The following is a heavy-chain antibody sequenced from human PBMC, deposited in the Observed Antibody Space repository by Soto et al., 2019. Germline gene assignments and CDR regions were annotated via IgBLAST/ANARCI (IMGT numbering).Heavy chain of an antibody. V-gene: IGHV3-23*01. J-gene: IGHJ6*02. CDR1: GFTFSNFA. CDR3: AKQPYYDFWSGYNYVMDV. CDR2: ISGSGAGT. Sequence: PGGSLRLSCAASGFTFSNFAMSWVRQAPGKGLEWVSDISGSGAGTYYADSVKGRFTISRGSSKNTLYLQMNSLRAEDTAVYYCAKQPYYDFWSGYNYVMDVWGQGTTVTVSS. D-gene: IGHD3-3*01.